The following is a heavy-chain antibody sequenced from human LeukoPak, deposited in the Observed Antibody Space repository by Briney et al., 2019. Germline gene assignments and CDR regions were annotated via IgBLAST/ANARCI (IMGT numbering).Heavy chain of an antibody. Sequence: SETLSLTCAVYGGSFSGYYWSWIRQPPGKGLEWIGEINHSGSTNYNPSPKSRVTISVETSKNQFSLTLSSVTAADTAVYYCARGLKYYDILTGYWYYFDYWGQGTLVTVSS. CDR1: GGSFSGYY. D-gene: IGHD3-9*01. J-gene: IGHJ4*02. V-gene: IGHV4-34*01. CDR2: INHSGST. CDR3: ARGLKYYDILTGYWYYFDY.